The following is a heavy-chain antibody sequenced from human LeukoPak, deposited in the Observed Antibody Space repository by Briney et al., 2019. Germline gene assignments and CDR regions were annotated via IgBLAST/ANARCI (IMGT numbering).Heavy chain of an antibody. CDR1: GGSISSYY. J-gene: IGHJ6*02. D-gene: IGHD3-3*01. V-gene: IGHV4-59*01. CDR2: IYYSGST. Sequence: RASEPLSLTCTVSGGSISSYYWSWLRQPPGKGLEWLGYIYYSGSTNYNPSLKSRVTISADTSKKQFSLTLSSVTAADTAVYFYARGIAIFGVIITYYYGLDVWGQGTTVTVSS. CDR3: ARGIAIFGVIITYYYGLDV.